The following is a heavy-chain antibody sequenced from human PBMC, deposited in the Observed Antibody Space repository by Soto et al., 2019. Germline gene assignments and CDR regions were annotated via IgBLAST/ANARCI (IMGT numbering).Heavy chain of an antibody. CDR2: IRSKAYGGTT. Sequence: GGSLRLSCTASGFTFGDYAMSWFRQAPGKGLEWVGFIRSKAYGGTTEYAASVKGRFTISRDDSKSIAYLQMNSLKTEDTAVYYCTRVPIRITMVRGVIHDNYYMDVWGKGTTVTVSS. CDR3: TRVPIRITMVRGVIHDNYYMDV. D-gene: IGHD3-10*01. CDR1: GFTFGDYA. V-gene: IGHV3-49*03. J-gene: IGHJ6*03.